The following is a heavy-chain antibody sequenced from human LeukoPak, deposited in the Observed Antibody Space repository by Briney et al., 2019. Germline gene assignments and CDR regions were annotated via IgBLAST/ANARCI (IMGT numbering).Heavy chain of an antibody. CDR1: GFTFSSYS. V-gene: IGHV3-21*01. CDR3: ARDDLVVVPAAKDYYYYGMDV. Sequence: GGSLRLSCAASGFTFSSYSMNWVRQAPGKGLEWVSSISSSSSYIYYADSVKGRFTISRDNSKNTLYLQMNSLRAEDTAVYYCARDDLVVVPAAKDYYYYGMDVWGKGTTVTVSS. J-gene: IGHJ6*04. D-gene: IGHD2-2*01. CDR2: ISSSSSYI.